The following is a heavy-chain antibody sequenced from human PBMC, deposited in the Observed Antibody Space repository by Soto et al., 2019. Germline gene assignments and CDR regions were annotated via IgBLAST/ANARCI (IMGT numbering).Heavy chain of an antibody. J-gene: IGHJ6*02. CDR1: GFTVSSNY. CDR3: ARDRELLWFRQLFNGMDF. V-gene: IGHV3-7*01. CDR2: IKQDGSEK. Sequence: GGSLRLSCAASGFTVSSNYMSWVRQAPGKGLEWVANIKQDGSEKYYVDSVKGRFTISRDNAKNSLYLQMNSLRAEDTAVYYCARDRELLWFRQLFNGMDFWCPGITVTVSS. D-gene: IGHD3-10*01.